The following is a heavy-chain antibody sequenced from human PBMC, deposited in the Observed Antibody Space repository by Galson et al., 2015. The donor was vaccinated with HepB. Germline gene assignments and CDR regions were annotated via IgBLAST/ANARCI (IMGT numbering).Heavy chain of an antibody. V-gene: IGHV1-3*04. J-gene: IGHJ4*02. CDR1: GYSFNIYN. Sequence: SVKVSCKASGYSFNIYNIHWVRLAPGQGLEWMGWVNTGNGNTKYSQKFQDRITLTKDTSATTAYMELSSLESKDTAVYYCARGGQWPQYYYFDYWGRGTLVTVSS. D-gene: IGHD5-24*01. CDR3: ARGGQWPQYYYFDY. CDR2: VNTGNGNT.